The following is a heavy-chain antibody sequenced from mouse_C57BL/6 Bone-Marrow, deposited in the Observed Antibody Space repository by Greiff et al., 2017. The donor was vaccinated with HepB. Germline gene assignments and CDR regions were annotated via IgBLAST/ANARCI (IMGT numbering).Heavy chain of an antibody. V-gene: IGHV1-53*01. CDR2: INPSNGGT. CDR1: GYTFTSYW. CDR3: ARGDYYGSSYRV. J-gene: IGHJ1*03. D-gene: IGHD1-1*01. Sequence: QVQLKQPGTELVKPGASVKLSCKASGYTFTSYWMHWVKQRPGQGLEWIGNINPSNGGTNYNEKFKSKATLTVDKSSSTAYMQLRSLTSEDSAVYYCARGDYYGSSYRVWGTGTTVTVSS.